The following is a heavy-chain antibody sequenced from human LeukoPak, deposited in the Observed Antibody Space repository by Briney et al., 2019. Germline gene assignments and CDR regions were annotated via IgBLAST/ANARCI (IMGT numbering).Heavy chain of an antibody. CDR1: GFSLSTSGVG. CDR2: IYWNDDK. V-gene: IGHV2-5*01. CDR3: ARLGSLLWFGEFQDAFDI. D-gene: IGHD3-10*01. Sequence: SGPTLVNLTQTLTLTCTFSGFSLSTSGVGVGWIRQPPGKALEWLALIYWNDDKRYSPSLKSRLTITKDTSKNQVVLTMTNMDPVDTATYYCARLGSLLWFGEFQDAFDIWGQGTMVTVSS. J-gene: IGHJ3*02.